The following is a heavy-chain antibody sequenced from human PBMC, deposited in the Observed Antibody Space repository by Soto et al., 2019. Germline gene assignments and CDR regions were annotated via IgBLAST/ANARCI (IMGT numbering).Heavy chain of an antibody. CDR3: ARGPGIYDSSDFAFDI. J-gene: IGHJ3*02. CDR1: GYTFTGYY. Sequence: QVQLVQSGAEVKKPGASVKVSCKASGYTFTGYYMHWVRQAPGQGLEWMGWINPNSGGTNYAQKFQGWVTMTRDTSISTAYMELSRLRSDDTAVYYCARGPGIYDSSDFAFDIWGQGTMVTVSS. D-gene: IGHD3-22*01. CDR2: INPNSGGT. V-gene: IGHV1-2*04.